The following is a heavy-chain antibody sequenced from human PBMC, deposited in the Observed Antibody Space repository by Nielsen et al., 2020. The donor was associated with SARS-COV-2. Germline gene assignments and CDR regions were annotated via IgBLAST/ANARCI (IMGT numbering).Heavy chain of an antibody. CDR1: GFTFSSYW. V-gene: IGHV3-74*01. CDR2: ISSDGNST. D-gene: IGHD3-9*01. CDR3: AIFWVYYYGMDV. Sequence: GGSLRLSCAASGFTFSSYWMHWVRQAPGKGLVWVSRISSDGNSTSYADSVKGRFTISRDNAKNTLYLQMNSLRAEDTAVYYCAIFWVYYYGMDVWGQGTTVTVSS. J-gene: IGHJ6*02.